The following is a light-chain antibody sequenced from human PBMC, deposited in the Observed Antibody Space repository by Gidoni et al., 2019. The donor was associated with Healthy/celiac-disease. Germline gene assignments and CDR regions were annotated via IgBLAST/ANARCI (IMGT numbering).Light chain of an antibody. CDR1: NLGDKY. J-gene: IGLJ3*02. CDR2: QDS. V-gene: IGLV3-1*01. CDR3: QAWDSSTGQ. Sequence: SYELPQPPSVSVSPGQTASITCSGDNLGDKYACWYQQKPGQSPVLVIYQDSKRPSGIPERFSGSNSGNTATLTISGTQAMDEADYYCQAWDSSTGQFGGGTKLTVL.